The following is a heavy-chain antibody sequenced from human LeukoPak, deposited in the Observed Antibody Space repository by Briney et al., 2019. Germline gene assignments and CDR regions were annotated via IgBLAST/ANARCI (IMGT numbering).Heavy chain of an antibody. V-gene: IGHV1-69*13. CDR1: GGTFSSYA. CDR3: ARARVAATPNYYYYGMDV. D-gene: IGHD2-15*01. J-gene: IGHJ6*02. CDR2: IIPIFGTA. Sequence: SVNVSCKASGGTFSSYAISWVRQAPGQGLEWMGGIIPIFGTANYAQKFQGRVTITADESTSTAYMELSSLRSEDTAVYYCARARVAATPNYYYYGMDVWGQGTTVTVSS.